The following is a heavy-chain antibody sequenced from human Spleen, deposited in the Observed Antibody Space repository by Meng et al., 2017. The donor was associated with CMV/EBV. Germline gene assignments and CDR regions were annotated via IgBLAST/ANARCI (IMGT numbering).Heavy chain of an antibody. V-gene: IGHV4-39*07. CDR3: AREAGYCSGASCRAYYYYALDV. D-gene: IGHD2-15*01. Sequence: SETLSLTCTVSGGSISSSSYYWGWIRQPPGKGLEWIGSMYYSGTTYYNPSLKSRVTMSVDTSKSQFSLKLKSVTAADTAVYYCAREAGYCSGASCRAYYYYALDVWGQGTTVTVSS. J-gene: IGHJ6*02. CDR2: MYYSGTT. CDR1: GGSISSSSYY.